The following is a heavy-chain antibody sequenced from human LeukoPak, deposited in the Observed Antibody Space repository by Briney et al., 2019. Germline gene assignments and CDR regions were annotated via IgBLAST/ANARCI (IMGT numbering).Heavy chain of an antibody. CDR2: IKQDGSEK. Sequence: GGSLRLSCAASGFTFSSYWMSWVRQAPGKGLEWVANIKQDGSEKYYVDSVKGRFTISRDNAKNSLYLQMNSLRAEDTAVYYCARVDDSSGYYFYLGSYNWFGPWGQGTLVTVSS. V-gene: IGHV3-7*01. CDR3: ARVDDSSGYYFYLGSYNWFGP. D-gene: IGHD3-22*01. CDR1: GFTFSSYW. J-gene: IGHJ5*02.